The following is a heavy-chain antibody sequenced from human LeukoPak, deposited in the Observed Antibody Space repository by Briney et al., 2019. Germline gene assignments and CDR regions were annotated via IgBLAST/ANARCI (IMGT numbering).Heavy chain of an antibody. CDR2: VGGSGGRT. Sequence: GGSLRLSCAASGFTFSSYAMSWVRQAPGKGLDWVSVVGGSGGRTYYADSVKGRFTISRDNSKNTLYLQMNSLRAEDTAVYYCAKDVYSSSSYYFDYWGQGTLVTVSS. V-gene: IGHV3-23*01. CDR1: GFTFSSYA. D-gene: IGHD6-6*01. CDR3: AKDVYSSSSYYFDY. J-gene: IGHJ4*02.